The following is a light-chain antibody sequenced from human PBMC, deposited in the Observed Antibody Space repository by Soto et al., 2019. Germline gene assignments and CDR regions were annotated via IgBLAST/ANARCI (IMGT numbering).Light chain of an antibody. V-gene: IGLV2-14*01. J-gene: IGLJ1*01. CDR3: SSYTSSSTRV. Sequence: QSALTQPASVSGSPGQSITISCTGTXSDVGGYNYVSWYQQHPGKAPKLMIYDVSNRPSGVSNRFSGSKSGNTASLAISGLQAEDEADYYCSSYTSSSTRVFGTGTKLTVL. CDR1: XSDVGGYNY. CDR2: DVS.